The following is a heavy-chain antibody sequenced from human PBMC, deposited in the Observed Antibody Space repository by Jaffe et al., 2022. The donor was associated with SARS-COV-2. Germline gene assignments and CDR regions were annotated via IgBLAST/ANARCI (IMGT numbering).Heavy chain of an antibody. D-gene: IGHD3-22*01. CDR1: GFTFSSYE. CDR3: ARDLQPFYDSSAPDY. V-gene: IGHV3-48*03. J-gene: IGHJ4*02. Sequence: EVQLVESGGGLVQPGGSLRLSCAASGFTFSSYEMNWVRQAPGKGLEWVSYISSSGSTIYYADSVKGRFTISRDNAKNSLYLQMNSLRAEDTAVYYCARDLQPFYDSSAPDYWGQGTLVTVSS. CDR2: ISSSGSTI.